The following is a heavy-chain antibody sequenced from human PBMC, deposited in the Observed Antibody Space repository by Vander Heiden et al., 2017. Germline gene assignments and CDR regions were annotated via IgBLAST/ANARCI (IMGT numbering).Heavy chain of an antibody. CDR2: ISYDGSNK. Sequence: QVQLVESGGGVVQPGRSLRLSCAASGFTFSRYAMHWVRQAPGKGLEWVAVISYDGSNKYYADSVKGRFTISRDNSKNTLYLQMNSLRAEDTAVYYCARDLTTGLFDYWGQGTLVTVSS. CDR3: ARDLTTGLFDY. D-gene: IGHD4-4*01. CDR1: GFTFSRYA. V-gene: IGHV3-30-3*01. J-gene: IGHJ4*02.